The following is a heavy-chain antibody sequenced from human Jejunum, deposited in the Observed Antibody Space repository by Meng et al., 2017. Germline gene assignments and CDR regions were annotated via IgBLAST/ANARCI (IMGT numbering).Heavy chain of an antibody. J-gene: IGHJ1*01. CDR3: ARGPWDSSGWPEYFQH. V-gene: IGHV4-39*07. CDR1: GAPTSSSSWY. D-gene: IGHD6-19*01. CDR2: IYYSENT. Sequence: LQDSGPGLVQPAGPLALSCSVSGAPTSSSSWYWGWIRQPPGKGLEWIGSIYYSENTYYHPSLKSRVTISVDTSKNQFSLKLSSVTAADTAVYYCARGPWDSSGWPEYFQHWGQGTLVTVSS.